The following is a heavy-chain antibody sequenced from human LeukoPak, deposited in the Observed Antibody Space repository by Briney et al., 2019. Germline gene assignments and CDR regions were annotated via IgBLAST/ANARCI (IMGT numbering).Heavy chain of an antibody. D-gene: IGHD4-17*01. J-gene: IGHJ3*02. CDR1: GFTFSIYS. CDR3: ARGPFYGDYVGGAFDI. V-gene: IGHV3-48*01. Sequence: GGSLRLSCAASGFTFSIYSMNWVRQAPGKGLEWVSYISSSSSTIYYADSVKGRFTISRDNAKNSLYLQMNSLRAEDTAVYYCARGPFYGDYVGGAFDIGGQGTMVTVSS. CDR2: ISSSSSTI.